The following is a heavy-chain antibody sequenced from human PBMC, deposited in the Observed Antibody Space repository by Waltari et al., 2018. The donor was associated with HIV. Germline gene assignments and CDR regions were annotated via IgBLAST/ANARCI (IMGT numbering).Heavy chain of an antibody. D-gene: IGHD2-21*02. CDR1: VFTFRAYA. CDR2: IRSKPYGGTR. Sequence: EVHLVESGGGLVQPGRSLRLSCKASVFTFRAYAVTWFSQAPGKGLEWVGFIRSKPYGGTREYAASVKGRFTISRDDSKNIAFLQMDSLKIEDTAVYYCARGVNLRCTGDCYSAYWGQGTLVTVSS. J-gene: IGHJ4*02. V-gene: IGHV3-49*03. CDR3: ARGVNLRCTGDCYSAY.